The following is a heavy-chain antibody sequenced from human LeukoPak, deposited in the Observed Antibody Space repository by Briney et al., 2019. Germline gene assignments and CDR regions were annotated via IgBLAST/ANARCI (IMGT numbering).Heavy chain of an antibody. V-gene: IGHV3-48*01. CDR2: ISSSGTTI. CDR3: ARDLKGYSSSGGVDF. CDR1: GFTFSSYS. D-gene: IGHD6-13*01. J-gene: IGHJ4*02. Sequence: PGGSLRLSCASSGFTFSSYSMNWVRQAPGKGLEWVSYISSSGTTIPYADSVKGRFTISRDSTRNSLYLQMNSLRVEDTAIYYCARDLKGYSSSGGVDFWGQGTLVTVSS.